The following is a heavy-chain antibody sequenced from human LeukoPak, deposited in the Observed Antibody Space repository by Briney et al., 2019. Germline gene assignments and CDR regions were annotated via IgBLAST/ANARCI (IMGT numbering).Heavy chain of an antibody. V-gene: IGHV3-7*01. CDR3: ARVDCSSTSCYFWRETPYYYMDV. CDR1: GFTFSSYW. J-gene: IGHJ6*03. Sequence: GGSLRLSCTASGFTFSSYWMSWVRQAPGKGLAWVANIKQDGSEKYYVDSVKGRFTISRDNAKNSLYLQMNSLRAEDTAVYYCARVDCSSTSCYFWRETPYYYMDVWGKGTTVTVSS. D-gene: IGHD2-2*01. CDR2: IKQDGSEK.